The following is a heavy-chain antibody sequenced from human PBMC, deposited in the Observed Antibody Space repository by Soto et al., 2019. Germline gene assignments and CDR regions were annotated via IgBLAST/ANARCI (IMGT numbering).Heavy chain of an antibody. Sequence: QITLKESGPTLVKPTQTLTLTCTFSGFSLITSGVGVGWIRQPPGKALEWLALIYWDDDQRYRPSLKNRLTITKDTSKNQVVLTMTNMDPVDTATYYCAHSANYDILTNWGQGTLVTVSS. CDR3: AHSANYDILTN. J-gene: IGHJ4*02. D-gene: IGHD3-9*01. CDR2: IYWDDDQ. CDR1: GFSLITSGVG. V-gene: IGHV2-5*02.